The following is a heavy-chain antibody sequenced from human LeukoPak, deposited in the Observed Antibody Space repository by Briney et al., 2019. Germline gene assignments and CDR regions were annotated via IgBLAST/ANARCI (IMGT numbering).Heavy chain of an antibody. Sequence: PSETPSLTCAVYGGSFSGYYWSWIRQPPGKGLEWIGEINHSGSTNYNPSLKSRVTISVDTSKNQFSLKLSSVTAADTAVYYCARGAWSGYIDYWGQGTLVTVSS. CDR2: INHSGST. J-gene: IGHJ4*02. V-gene: IGHV4-34*01. CDR1: GGSFSGYY. D-gene: IGHD3-3*01. CDR3: ARGAWSGYIDY.